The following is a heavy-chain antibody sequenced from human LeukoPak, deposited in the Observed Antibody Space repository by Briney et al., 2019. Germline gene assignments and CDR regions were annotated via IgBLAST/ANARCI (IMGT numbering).Heavy chain of an antibody. J-gene: IGHJ1*01. CDR3: ARSGDSSGYYPNGYFQH. V-gene: IGHV4-59*01. D-gene: IGHD3-22*01. CDR2: IYYSGST. CDR1: GGSISSYY. Sequence: SETLSLTCTVSGGSISSYYWSWIRQPPGKGLEWIGYIYYSGSTNYNPSLKSRVTISVDTSKNQFSLKLSSVTAADTAVYYCARSGDSSGYYPNGYFQHWGQGTLVTVSS.